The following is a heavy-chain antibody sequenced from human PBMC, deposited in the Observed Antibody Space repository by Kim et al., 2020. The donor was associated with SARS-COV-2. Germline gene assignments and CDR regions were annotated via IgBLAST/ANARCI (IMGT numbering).Heavy chain of an antibody. CDR3: ANPTGNVDV. Sequence: SVKVSCKASGDTYSNYAITWVRQAPGQGLEWMGDIMPIFGTSNYAQKFQDRIVFTADGSTNTAYMALSSLRYEDTAVYYCANPTGNVDVWGQGTAITVSS. CDR1: GDTYSNYA. V-gene: IGHV1-69*13. J-gene: IGHJ6*02. D-gene: IGHD2-8*01. CDR2: IMPIFGTS.